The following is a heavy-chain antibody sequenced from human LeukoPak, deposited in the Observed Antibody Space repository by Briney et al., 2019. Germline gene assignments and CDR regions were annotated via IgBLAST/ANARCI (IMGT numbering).Heavy chain of an antibody. CDR1: GFTCSTYW. V-gene: IGHV3-7*01. D-gene: IGHD6-13*01. Sequence: PGGSLRLSRAASGFTCSTYWMTWVRQAPGKGLEWVANINQDGSRKDYVDSLKGRFTISRDNAKNSLYLQMNSLRADDTAVYYCARDPDKALPHQLVDAFDLWGQGTMVTVSS. CDR3: ARDPDKALPHQLVDAFDL. CDR2: INQDGSRK. J-gene: IGHJ3*01.